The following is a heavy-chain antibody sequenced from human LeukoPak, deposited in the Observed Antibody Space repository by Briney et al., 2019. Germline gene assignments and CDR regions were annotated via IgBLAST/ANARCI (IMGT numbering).Heavy chain of an antibody. CDR1: GYTFTNYW. CDR3: ARTYYYDDSAFYYFDY. J-gene: IGHJ4*02. V-gene: IGHV5-51*01. CDR2: IYPGDSDT. Sequence: ESLKISCKGSGYTFTNYWIAWVRQMPGKGLEWMGIIYPGDSDTRYSPSSQGQVTISADRSITTAYLQWNSLKASDTAMYYCARTYYYDDSAFYYFDYWGQGTLVTVSS. D-gene: IGHD3-22*01.